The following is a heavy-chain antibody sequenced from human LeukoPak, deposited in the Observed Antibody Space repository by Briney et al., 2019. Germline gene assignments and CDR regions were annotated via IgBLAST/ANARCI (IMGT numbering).Heavy chain of an antibody. V-gene: IGHV4-59*01. CDR2: IYYSGST. CDR1: GGSISSYY. Sequence: SETLSLTCTVSGGSISSYYWSWIRQPPGKGLEWIGYIYYSGSTNYNPSLKSRVTISVDTSKNQFSLKLSSVTAADTAVYYCARNFPGRTEDVWGKGTTVIVSS. CDR3: ARNFPGRTEDV. D-gene: IGHD1-14*01. J-gene: IGHJ6*04.